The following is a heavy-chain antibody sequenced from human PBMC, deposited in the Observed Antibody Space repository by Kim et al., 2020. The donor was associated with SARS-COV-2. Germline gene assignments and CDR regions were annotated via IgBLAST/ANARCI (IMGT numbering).Heavy chain of an antibody. CDR2: IRSKAYGGTT. D-gene: IGHD3-22*01. CDR1: GFTFGDYA. Sequence: GGSLRLSCTASGFTFGDYAMSWVRQAPGKGLEWVGFIRSKAYGGTTEYAASVKGRFTISRDDSKSIAYLQMNSLKTEDTAVYFCTRLDSGAYYYFDFWGQGTLVTVSS. V-gene: IGHV3-49*04. CDR3: TRLDSGAYYYFDF. J-gene: IGHJ4*02.